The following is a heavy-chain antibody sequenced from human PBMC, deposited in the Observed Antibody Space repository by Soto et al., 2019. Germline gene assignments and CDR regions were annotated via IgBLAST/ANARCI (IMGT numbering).Heavy chain of an antibody. Sequence: HPGGSLRLSCAASGFTFSSYGMHWVRQAPGKGLEWVAVISYDGGNKYYADSVKGRFTISRDNSKNTLYLQMNSLRAEDTAVYYCAKIATAKLPSDYWGQGTLVTVSS. CDR3: AKIATAKLPSDY. CDR1: GFTFSSYG. J-gene: IGHJ4*02. D-gene: IGHD4-4*01. V-gene: IGHV3-30*18. CDR2: ISYDGGNK.